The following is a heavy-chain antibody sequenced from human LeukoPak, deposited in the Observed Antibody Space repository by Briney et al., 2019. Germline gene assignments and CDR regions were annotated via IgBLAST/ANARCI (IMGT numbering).Heavy chain of an antibody. Sequence: PGGSLRLSCAASGFTFSSYEMNWVRQGPGKGLEWVSHISSSGAIIYYADSVRGRFTSSRDNAKNSLYLQMSSLRAEDTAVYYCAVRRGHYYYYMDVWGKGTTVTVSS. CDR3: AVRRGHYYYYMDV. CDR1: GFTFSSYE. J-gene: IGHJ6*03. D-gene: IGHD3-16*01. V-gene: IGHV3-48*03. CDR2: ISSSGAII.